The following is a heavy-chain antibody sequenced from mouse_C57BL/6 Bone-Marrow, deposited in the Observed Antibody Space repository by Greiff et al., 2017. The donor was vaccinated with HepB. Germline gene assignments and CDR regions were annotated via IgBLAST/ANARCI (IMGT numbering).Heavy chain of an antibody. J-gene: IGHJ1*03. CDR3: ARDLTDWDYWYFDV. CDR1: GFTFSDYY. Sequence: EVMLVESEGGLVQPGSSMKLSCTASGFTFSDYYMAWVRQVPEKGLEWVANINYDGSSTYYLDSLKSRFIISRDNAKNILYLQMSSLKSEDTATYYCARDLTDWDYWYFDVWGTGTTVTVSS. CDR2: INYDGSST. D-gene: IGHD4-1*01. V-gene: IGHV5-16*01.